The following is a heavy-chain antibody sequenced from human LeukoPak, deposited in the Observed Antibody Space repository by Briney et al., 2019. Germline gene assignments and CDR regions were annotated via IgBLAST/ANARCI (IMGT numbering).Heavy chain of an antibody. V-gene: IGHV1-8*01. D-gene: IGHD3-10*01. Sequence: ASVKVSCKASGYSFTTYDINWVRQATGQGLEWMGWMNPNSGNTGYAQRFQGRVTMTRDTSISTAYMELSSLRSEDTAVYYCARDLITMVRGVIYYCYYGMDVWGQGTTVTVSS. CDR2: MNPNSGNT. CDR1: GYSFTTYD. CDR3: ARDLITMVRGVIYYCYYGMDV. J-gene: IGHJ6*02.